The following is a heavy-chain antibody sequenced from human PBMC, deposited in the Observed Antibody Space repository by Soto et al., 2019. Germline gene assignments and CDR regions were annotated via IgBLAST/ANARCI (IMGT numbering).Heavy chain of an antibody. J-gene: IGHJ5*02. CDR3: ARDYTEYCSGGSCYWFDP. CDR2: IWYDGSNK. V-gene: IGHV3-33*01. Sequence: QVQLVESGGGVVQPGRSLRLSCAASGFTFSSYGMHWVRQAPGKGLEWVAVIWYDGSNKYYADSVKGRFTISRDNSKKPLYMQMNSLRAEDTAVYYCARDYTEYCSGGSCYWFDPWGQGTLVTVSS. D-gene: IGHD2-15*01. CDR1: GFTFSSYG.